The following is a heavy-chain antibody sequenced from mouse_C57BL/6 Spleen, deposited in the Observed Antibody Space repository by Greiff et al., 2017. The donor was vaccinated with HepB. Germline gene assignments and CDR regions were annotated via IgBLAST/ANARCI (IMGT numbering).Heavy chain of an antibody. CDR3: ARQGILDYAMDY. V-gene: IGHV1-69*01. Sequence: QVHVKQPGAELVMPGASVKLSCKASGYTFTSYWMHWVKQRPGQGLEWIGEIDPSDSYTNYNQKFKGKSTLTVDKSSSTAYMQLSSLTSEDSAVYYCARQGILDYAMDYWGQGTSVTVSS. J-gene: IGHJ4*01. CDR1: GYTFTSYW. CDR2: IDPSDSYT.